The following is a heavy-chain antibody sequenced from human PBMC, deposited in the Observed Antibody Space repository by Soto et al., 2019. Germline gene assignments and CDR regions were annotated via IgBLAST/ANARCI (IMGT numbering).Heavy chain of an antibody. J-gene: IGHJ6*02. CDR3: ARGVQLCGDGYYYYYGMDV. Sequence: SETLSLTCAVSGGSISSSNWWSWVRQPPGKGLEWIGEIYHSGSTNYNPSLKSRVTISVDKSKNQFSLKLSSVTAADTAVYYCARGVQLCGDGYYYYYGMDVWGQGTTVTVS. CDR2: IYHSGST. D-gene: IGHD5-18*01. CDR1: GGSISSSNW. V-gene: IGHV4-4*02.